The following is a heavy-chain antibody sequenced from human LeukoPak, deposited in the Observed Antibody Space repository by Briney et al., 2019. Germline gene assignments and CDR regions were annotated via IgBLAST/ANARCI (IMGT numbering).Heavy chain of an antibody. CDR2: ISYDGSNK. CDR1: GYTFSNYA. CDR3: ARSPGVPDFWSGYYKSPLDY. D-gene: IGHD3-3*01. Sequence: GGSLRLSCAASGYTFSNYAMHWVRQAPGKGLGWVAVISYDGSNKYYADSVKGRFTISRDNSKNTLYLQMNSLRAEDTAVYYCARSPGVPDFWSGYYKSPLDYWGQGTLVTVSS. V-gene: IGHV3-30-3*01. J-gene: IGHJ4*02.